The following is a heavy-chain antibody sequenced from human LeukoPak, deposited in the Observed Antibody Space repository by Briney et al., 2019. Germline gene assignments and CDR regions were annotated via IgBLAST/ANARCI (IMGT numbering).Heavy chain of an antibody. V-gene: IGHV3-21*01. CDR1: GFTVSSHS. CDR3: ARDLYDSGAYFSPIDY. D-gene: IGHD3-22*01. J-gene: IGHJ4*02. Sequence: GGSLRLACAAYGFTVSSHSMNWVRQAPGKGLEWVSSISSSSSYIHSADSVKGRFTISRDNAKNSLYLQMNSLRAEDTAVYYCARDLYDSGAYFSPIDYWGRGTLVTVSS. CDR2: ISSSSSYI.